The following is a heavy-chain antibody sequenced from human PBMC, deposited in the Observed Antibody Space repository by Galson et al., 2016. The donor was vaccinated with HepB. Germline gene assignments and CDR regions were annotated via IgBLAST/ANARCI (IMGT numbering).Heavy chain of an antibody. Sequence: SVKVSCKASGYLVNGYYIHWGRQAPGQGLEWLGWINPHTGVKKCGQKFQGRVTLTRDTSTKTAYMELRSLRCDDTAMYYCARSAFGVSNPWGQGTLVTVSS. CDR2: INPHTGVK. D-gene: IGHD3-3*01. J-gene: IGHJ5*02. CDR1: GYLVNGYY. CDR3: ARSAFGVSNP. V-gene: IGHV1-2*02.